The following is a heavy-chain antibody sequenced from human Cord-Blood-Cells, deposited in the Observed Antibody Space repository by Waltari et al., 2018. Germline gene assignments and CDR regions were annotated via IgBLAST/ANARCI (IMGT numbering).Heavy chain of an antibody. J-gene: IGHJ3*02. CDR2: KWNNGGRK. CDR3: ARASCVCKDALDI. Sequence: QVHLVESGGGVVKPGRSLRLSCAASGFTFSSYGLHWVRQDPGKGRGWVVVKWNNGGRKNKADAVTGRFTISSDNSEHSLYMHIIRLGDEDADVYYCARASCVCKDALDIWRQEIMLRVSS. D-gene: IGHD2-21*01. CDR1: GFTFSSYG. V-gene: IGHV3-33*01.